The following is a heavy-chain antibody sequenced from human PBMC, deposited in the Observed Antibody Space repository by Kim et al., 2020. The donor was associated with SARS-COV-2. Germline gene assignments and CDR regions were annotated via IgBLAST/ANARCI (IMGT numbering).Heavy chain of an antibody. Sequence: GGSLRLSCAASGFTFSSYGMHWVRQAPGKGLEWVAVISYDGSNKYYADSVKGRFTISRDNSKNTLYLQMNSLRAEDTAVYYCAKDLIDCSSTRCVSDGLWFDPWGQGTLLTVSS. V-gene: IGHV3-30*18. D-gene: IGHD2-2*01. CDR3: AKDLIDCSSTRCVSDGLWFDP. J-gene: IGHJ5*02. CDR1: GFTFSSYG. CDR2: ISYDGSNK.